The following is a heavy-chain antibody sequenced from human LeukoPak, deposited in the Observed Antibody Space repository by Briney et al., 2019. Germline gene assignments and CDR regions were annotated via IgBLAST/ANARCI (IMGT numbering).Heavy chain of an antibody. D-gene: IGHD5-12*01. Sequence: WASVKVSCKASGYTFTGPYMHWVRQAPGQGLEWMGWINPNSGGTNYAQNFQGRVTMTRDTSFSTAYMEVSSLRSDDTAVYYCARMLNGAYDVWGQGTLVTVSS. J-gene: IGHJ4*02. CDR3: ARMLNGAYDV. CDR2: INPNSGGT. CDR1: GYTFTGPY. V-gene: IGHV1-2*02.